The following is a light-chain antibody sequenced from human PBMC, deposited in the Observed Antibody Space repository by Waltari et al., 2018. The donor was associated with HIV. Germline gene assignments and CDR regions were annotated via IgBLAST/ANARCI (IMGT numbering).Light chain of an antibody. CDR1: QDITTS. J-gene: IGKJ4*01. CDR2: AAS. V-gene: IGKV1-12*01. CDR3: QQASSFPLS. Sequence: IQMTQSPSSLSASVGDRVIITCRASQDITTSLAWYPLNPGGPPRLLIFAASGLHGGVPPRFSGSASGTVFALTISNLQPEDSATYYCQQASSFPLSFGGGTKVEI.